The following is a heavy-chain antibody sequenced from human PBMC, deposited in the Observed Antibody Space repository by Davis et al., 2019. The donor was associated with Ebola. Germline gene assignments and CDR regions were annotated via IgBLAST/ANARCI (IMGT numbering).Heavy chain of an antibody. Sequence: GESLKISCAASGFTFSSYAMHWVRQAPGKGLEYVSAISSTGGSTYYANSVKGRFTISRDNSKNTLYLQMGSLRAEDMAVYYCARDQMKWELLGYIDYWGQGTLVTVSS. J-gene: IGHJ4*02. CDR1: GFTFSSYA. D-gene: IGHD1-26*01. CDR3: ARDQMKWELLGYIDY. CDR2: ISSTGGST. V-gene: IGHV3-64*01.